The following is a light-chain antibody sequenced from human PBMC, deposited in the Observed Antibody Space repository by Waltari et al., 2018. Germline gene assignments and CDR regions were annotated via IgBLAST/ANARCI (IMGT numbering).Light chain of an antibody. CDR1: ALPTTY. CDR3: QSTDSSGNQRV. V-gene: IGLV3-10*01. Sequence: SNELTQPPSVPVSPVPTARITCSGAALPTTYPSGYQQKSGQAPVLVIYEDSKRPAGTPERFSGFRSGAMDTVTITGAQVEDEADYYCQSTDSSGNQRVFGGETKLTVL. CDR2: EDS. J-gene: IGLJ2*01.